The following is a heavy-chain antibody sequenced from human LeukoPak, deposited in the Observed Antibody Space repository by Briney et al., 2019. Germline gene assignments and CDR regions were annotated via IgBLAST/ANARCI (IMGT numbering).Heavy chain of an antibody. CDR1: GGSLSSYY. CDR2: IYTSGST. Sequence: PETLSPSCTLSGGSLSSYYWSWIRQPAGKGLEWIGRIYTSGSTNYNPSLQSRVTMSVDTSKNQSSLKLSSVTAADTAVYYCARDRNDFWSGYYNWFDPWGQGTLVTVSS. V-gene: IGHV4-4*07. D-gene: IGHD3-3*01. CDR3: ARDRNDFWSGYYNWFDP. J-gene: IGHJ5*02.